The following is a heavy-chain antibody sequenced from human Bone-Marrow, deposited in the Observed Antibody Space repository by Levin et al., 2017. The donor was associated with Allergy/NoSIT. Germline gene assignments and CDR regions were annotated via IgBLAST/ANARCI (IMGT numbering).Heavy chain of an antibody. D-gene: IGHD2-15*01. CDR3: ARQGSCSGASCYFDS. CDR1: GYYFTSYW. Sequence: ASVKVSCKGSGYYFTSYWISWVRQMPGKGLEWMGRIHPSDSNTNYSPSFQGHVSISADRSITTAYLQWSSLKASDTAMYYCARQGSCSGASCYFDSWGQGTLVTVSS. J-gene: IGHJ4*02. CDR2: IHPSDSNT. V-gene: IGHV5-10-1*01.